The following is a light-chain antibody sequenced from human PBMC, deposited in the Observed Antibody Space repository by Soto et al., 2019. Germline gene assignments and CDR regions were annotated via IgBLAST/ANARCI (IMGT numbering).Light chain of an antibody. Sequence: QSVLTQPPSASGAPGQRGTISCSGRTSNIGTNYVFWYQHLPGTAPKLLIYRNDQRPSGVPDRFSGSKSGTSASLAISGLRSEDEADYYCAAWDDSLSVWVFGGGTQLTVL. CDR1: TSNIGTNY. J-gene: IGLJ3*02. V-gene: IGLV1-47*01. CDR2: RND. CDR3: AAWDDSLSVWV.